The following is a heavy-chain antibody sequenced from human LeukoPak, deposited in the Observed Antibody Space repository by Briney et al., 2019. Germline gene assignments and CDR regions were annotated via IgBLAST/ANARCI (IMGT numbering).Heavy chain of an antibody. CDR1: GFTFSICA. V-gene: IGHV3-23*01. D-gene: IGHD3-10*01. J-gene: IGHJ4*02. CDR3: AKADGSYKTLIDY. Sequence: GGSLRLSCAASGFTFSICAMDWVRQAPGKGLEWVSGISGSGGSTYYADSVKGRFTISRDSSKNTVYLQMNSLRAEDTAVYYCAKADGSYKTLIDYWGQGTLVTVSS. CDR2: ISGSGGST.